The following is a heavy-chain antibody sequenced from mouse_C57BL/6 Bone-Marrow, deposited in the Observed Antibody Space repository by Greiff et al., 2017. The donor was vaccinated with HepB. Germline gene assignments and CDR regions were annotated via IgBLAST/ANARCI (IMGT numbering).Heavy chain of an antibody. J-gene: IGHJ4*01. CDR2: IRSKSNNYAT. Sequence: EVKLVESGGGLVQPKGSLKLSCAASGFSFNTYAMNWVRQAPGKGLEWVARIRSKSNNYATYYADSVKDRFTISRDDSESMLYLQMNNLKTEDTAMYYCVRSLYDAMDYWGQGTSVTVSS. CDR3: VRSLYDAMDY. V-gene: IGHV10-1*01. D-gene: IGHD2-12*01. CDR1: GFSFNTYA.